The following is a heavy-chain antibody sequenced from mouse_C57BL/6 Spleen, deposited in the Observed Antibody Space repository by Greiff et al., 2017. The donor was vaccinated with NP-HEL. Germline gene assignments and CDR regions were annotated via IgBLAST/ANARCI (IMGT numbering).Heavy chain of an antibody. V-gene: IGHV2-2*01. J-gene: IGHJ3*01. CDR3: AGSYYDYDRFAY. Sequence: QVQLQQSGPGLVQPSQSLSITCTVSGFSLTSYGVHWVRQSPGKGLEWLGVIWSGGSTDYNAAFISRLSISKDNSKSQVFFKMNSLQADDTAIYYCAGSYYDYDRFAYWGQGTLVTVSA. CDR2: IWSGGST. CDR1: GFSLTSYG. D-gene: IGHD2-4*01.